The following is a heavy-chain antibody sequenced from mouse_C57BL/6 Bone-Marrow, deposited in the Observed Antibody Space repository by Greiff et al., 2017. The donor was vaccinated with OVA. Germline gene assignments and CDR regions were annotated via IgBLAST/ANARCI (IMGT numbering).Heavy chain of an antibody. CDR2: ISSKSSNYAT. Sequence: EVQLMESGGGLVQPKGSLKLSCAASGFTFNTYAMHWVRQAPGKGLEWVARISSKSSNYATYYADSVKVRFTISRDDSQSMLYLQMNNLKTEDTAMYYCCRGGGLRFWFAYWGQGTLVTVSA. J-gene: IGHJ3*01. CDR3: CRGGGLRFWFAY. D-gene: IGHD1-1*01. V-gene: IGHV10-3*01. CDR1: GFTFNTYA.